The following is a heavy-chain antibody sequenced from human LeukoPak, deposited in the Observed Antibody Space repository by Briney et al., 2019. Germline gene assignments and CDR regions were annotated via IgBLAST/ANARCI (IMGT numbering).Heavy chain of an antibody. CDR3: TSTYSSSSIDY. Sequence: PSETLSLTCTVSGGSISTYYWSWIRQPPGKGLEWLGYICYTGSTNYNPSLKSRVTMSIDTSKNQFSLKLSSATAADTAVYYCTSTYSSSSIDYWGQGALVTVSS. J-gene: IGHJ4*02. D-gene: IGHD6-6*01. CDR2: ICYTGST. V-gene: IGHV4-59*01. CDR1: GGSISTYY.